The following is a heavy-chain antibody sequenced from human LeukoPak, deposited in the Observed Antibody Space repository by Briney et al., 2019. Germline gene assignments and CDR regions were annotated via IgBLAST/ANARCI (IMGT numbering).Heavy chain of an antibody. CDR1: GFTFDDYA. J-gene: IGHJ4*02. V-gene: IGHV3-9*01. Sequence: GGSLRLSCAASGFTFDDYAMHWVRQAPGKGLEWVSGISWNSGSIGYADSVKGRFTISRDNAKNSLYLQMNSLRAEDTALYYCAKDRNYDSSSYFAYWGQGTLVTVSS. D-gene: IGHD3-22*01. CDR2: ISWNSGSI. CDR3: AKDRNYDSSSYFAY.